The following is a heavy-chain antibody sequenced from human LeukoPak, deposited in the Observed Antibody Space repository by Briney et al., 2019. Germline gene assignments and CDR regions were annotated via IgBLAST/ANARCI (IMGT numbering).Heavy chain of an antibody. CDR3: ARGRDGYNDY. CDR1: GGSISSYY. Sequence: SETLSLTCTVSGGSISSYYWSWIRQPPGKGLEWIGCIYYSGSTNYNPSLKSRVTISVDTSKNQFSLKLSSVTAADTAVYYCARGRDGYNDYWGQGTLVTVSS. D-gene: IGHD5-24*01. CDR2: IYYSGST. J-gene: IGHJ4*02. V-gene: IGHV4-59*01.